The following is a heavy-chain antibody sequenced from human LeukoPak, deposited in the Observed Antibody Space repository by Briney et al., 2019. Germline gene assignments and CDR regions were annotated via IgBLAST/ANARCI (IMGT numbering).Heavy chain of an antibody. V-gene: IGHV3-7*03. CDR2: IKQDGSEK. D-gene: IGHD3-16*01. CDR3: AREGGGNWFDP. CDR1: GFTFSSYW. J-gene: IGHJ5*02. Sequence: GGSLRPSCAASGFTFSSYWMSWVRQAPGKGLEWVANIKQDGSEKYYVDSVKGRFTISRDNAKNSLYLQMNSLRAEDTAVYYCAREGGGNWFDPWGQGTLVTVSS.